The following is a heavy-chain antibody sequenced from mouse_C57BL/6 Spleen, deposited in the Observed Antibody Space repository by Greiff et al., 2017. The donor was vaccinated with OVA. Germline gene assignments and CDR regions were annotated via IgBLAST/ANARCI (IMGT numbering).Heavy chain of an antibody. CDR3: ARGSHYYGSSSAMDY. J-gene: IGHJ4*01. D-gene: IGHD1-1*01. CDR2: IYPRDGST. V-gene: IGHV1-78*01. CDR1: GYTFTDHT. Sequence: QVQLKQSDAELVKPGASVKISCKVSGYTFTDHTIHWMKQRPEQGLEWIGYIYPRDGSTKYNEKFKCKATLTADKSSSTAYMQLNSLTSEDSAVYFCARGSHYYGSSSAMDYWGQGTSVTVSS.